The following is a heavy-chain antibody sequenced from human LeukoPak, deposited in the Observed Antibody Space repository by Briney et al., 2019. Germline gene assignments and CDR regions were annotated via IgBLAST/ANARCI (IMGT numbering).Heavy chain of an antibody. CDR1: GFTVSSNY. CDR2: IYSGGST. CDR3: AKCLGTSSGPDAFDI. J-gene: IGHJ3*02. V-gene: IGHV3-66*01. Sequence: GGSLRLSCAASGFTVSSNYMSWVRQAPGKGLEWVSVIYSGGSTYYADSVKGRFTISRDNSKNTLYLQMNSLRAEDTAVYYCAKCLGTSSGPDAFDIWGQGTMVTVSS. D-gene: IGHD2-2*01.